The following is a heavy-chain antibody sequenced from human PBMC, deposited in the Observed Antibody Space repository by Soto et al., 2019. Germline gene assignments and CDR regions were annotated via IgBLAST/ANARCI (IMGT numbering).Heavy chain of an antibody. V-gene: IGHV4-34*01. CDR2: INHSGST. J-gene: IGHJ6*03. Sequence: SETLSLTCAVYSESLSGYYWSWIRQPPGKGLEWIGEINHSGSTNYNPSLKSRVTISVDTSKNQFSLKLSSVTAADTAVYYCARGGGDYYMDVWGKGTTVTVSS. D-gene: IGHD2-21*01. CDR1: SESLSGYY. CDR3: ARGGGDYYMDV.